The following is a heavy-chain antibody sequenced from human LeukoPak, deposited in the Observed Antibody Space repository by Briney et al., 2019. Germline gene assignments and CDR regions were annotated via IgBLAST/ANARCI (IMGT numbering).Heavy chain of an antibody. J-gene: IGHJ4*02. D-gene: IGHD1-26*01. CDR1: GRSISGSSYY. CDR3: ARDVSAGRWVFDY. Sequence: SDTLSLTYTVCGRSISGSSYYWAWIRQPPGKELVYNGSIDYSGSTFYNPSLKVRVTISVDTSKNQLSLRLNSMAAAGTAVYYCARDVSAGRWVFDYWGQGTLVTVSS. V-gene: IGHV4-39*07. CDR2: IDYSGST.